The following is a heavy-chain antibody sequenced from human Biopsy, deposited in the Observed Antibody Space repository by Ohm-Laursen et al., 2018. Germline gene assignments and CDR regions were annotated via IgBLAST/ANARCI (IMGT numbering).Heavy chain of an antibody. V-gene: IGHV4-59*11. CDR1: YGSISGHF. Sequence: GTLSLTCAVTYGSISGHFWSWIRQAPGKGLEWIGYVYYNGNTNYSPSLKSRATISLDTSKDRFSLKLTSVTAADTAVYFCARDSRGGHLNTTLITGKNLDSWGQGTLVTVSS. CDR3: ARDSRGGHLNTTLITGKNLDS. D-gene: IGHD3-16*01. CDR2: VYYNGNT. J-gene: IGHJ4*02.